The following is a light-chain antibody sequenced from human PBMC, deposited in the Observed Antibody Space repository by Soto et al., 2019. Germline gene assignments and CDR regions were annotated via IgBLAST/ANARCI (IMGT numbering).Light chain of an antibody. V-gene: IGLV1-44*01. Sequence: QSVLTQPPSASGTHGQRVTISCSGSSSNIGSNTVNWYQQVPGTAPKLLIFNNNQRPSGVPDRLSGSKSGTSASLAISGPQSEDEADYYCAAWDDSLNGVVFGGGTKLTVL. CDR1: SSNIGSNT. CDR3: AAWDDSLNGVV. J-gene: IGLJ2*01. CDR2: NNN.